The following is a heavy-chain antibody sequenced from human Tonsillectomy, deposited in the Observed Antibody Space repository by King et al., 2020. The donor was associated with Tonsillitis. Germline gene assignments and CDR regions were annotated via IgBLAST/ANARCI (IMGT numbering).Heavy chain of an antibody. V-gene: IGHV3-23*04. Sequence: VQLVESGGALVQPGGSLRLSCAASEFTFSNYAMSWVRQAPGKGLEWVSSISDSGAGTFYADSVKGRFTISRDNSKNTLYLQMNSLRAEDTAVYFCPKGAYGVWYFDYWGQGTLVTVSS. CDR2: ISDSGAGT. D-gene: IGHD4-17*01. J-gene: IGHJ4*02. CDR3: PKGAYGVWYFDY. CDR1: EFTFSNYA.